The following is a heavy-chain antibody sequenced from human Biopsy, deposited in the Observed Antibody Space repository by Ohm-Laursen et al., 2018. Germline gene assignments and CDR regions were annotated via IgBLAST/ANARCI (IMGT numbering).Heavy chain of an antibody. CDR1: GYAVNDYF. V-gene: IGHV1-2*02. D-gene: IGHD3-16*01. CDR3: ARDIMNRIAGLVARSDVFDV. J-gene: IGHJ3*01. Sequence: GASVKVSCKGSGYAVNDYFLHWLRQAPGQGPEWIGWISPNSGGTNYAQKFQGRVTMTTDTSTSTVYLELRRLISDDTAVYYCARDIMNRIAGLVARSDVFDVWGQGTLVTVSS. CDR2: ISPNSGGT.